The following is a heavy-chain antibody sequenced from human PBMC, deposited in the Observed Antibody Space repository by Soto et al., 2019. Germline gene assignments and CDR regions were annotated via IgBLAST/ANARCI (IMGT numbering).Heavy chain of an antibody. CDR1: GGSISSSSYY. D-gene: IGHD3-22*01. CDR2: IYYSGST. Sequence: SETLSLTCTVSGGSISSSSYYWGWIRQPPGKGLEWIGSIYYSGSTYYNPSLKSRATISVDTSKNQFSLKLSSVTAADTAVYYCARPSGSPWYFDYWGQGTLVTVSS. J-gene: IGHJ4*02. CDR3: ARPSGSPWYFDY. V-gene: IGHV4-39*01.